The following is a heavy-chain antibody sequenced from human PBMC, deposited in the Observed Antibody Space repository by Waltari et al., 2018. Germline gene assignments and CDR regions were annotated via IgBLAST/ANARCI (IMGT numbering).Heavy chain of an antibody. V-gene: IGHV1-8*03. CDR3: ARGKAYRPGSFSSWLDP. Sequence: QVQLVQSGAEVKKPGASVKVSCKASGYTFTSYDINWVRQATGQGLEWMGWMNPNSGNTGYAQKFQGRITITRNTSIGTADMELSSLRSEDTAVYYCARGKAYRPGSFSSWLDPWGQGTLVTVSS. CDR1: GYTFTSYD. D-gene: IGHD3-10*01. CDR2: MNPNSGNT. J-gene: IGHJ5*02.